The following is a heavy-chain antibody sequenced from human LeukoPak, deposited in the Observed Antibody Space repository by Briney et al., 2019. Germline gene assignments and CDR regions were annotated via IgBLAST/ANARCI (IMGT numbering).Heavy chain of an antibody. D-gene: IGHD2-2*03. Sequence: PSETLSLTCAVYGGSFSGYYWSWIRQPPGKGLEWIGEINHSGSTNYNPSLKSRVTISVDTSKNQFSLKLSSVTAADTAVYYCAGFGYCSSTSCSPFDYWGQGTLVTVSS. J-gene: IGHJ4*02. CDR3: AGFGYCSSTSCSPFDY. V-gene: IGHV4-34*01. CDR1: GGSFSGYY. CDR2: INHSGST.